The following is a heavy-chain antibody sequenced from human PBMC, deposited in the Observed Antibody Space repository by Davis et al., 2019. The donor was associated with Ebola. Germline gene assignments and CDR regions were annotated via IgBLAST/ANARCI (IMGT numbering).Heavy chain of an antibody. J-gene: IGHJ4*02. Sequence: PSETLSLTCTVSGCSISSYYWSWIRQPAGKGLEWIGRIYTSGSTNYNPSLKSRVTMSVDTSKNQFSLKLSSVTAADTAVYYCASQSYYDYVWGSYRPFDYWGQGTLVTVSS. CDR3: ASQSYYDYVWGSYRPFDY. CDR2: IYTSGST. D-gene: IGHD3-16*02. V-gene: IGHV4-4*07. CDR1: GCSISSYY.